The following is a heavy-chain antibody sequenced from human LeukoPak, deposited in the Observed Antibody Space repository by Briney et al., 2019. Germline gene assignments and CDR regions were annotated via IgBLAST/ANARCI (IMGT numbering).Heavy chain of an antibody. J-gene: IGHJ4*02. D-gene: IGHD3-22*01. CDR2: ISAYNGNT. CDR1: GYTFTSYG. CDR3: ARVRDAYYYDSSGYWALGY. V-gene: IGHV1-18*01. Sequence: ASVKVSCKASGYTFTSYGISWVRQAPGQGLEWMGWISAYNGNTNYAQKLQGRVTMTTDTSTSTAYMELRSLRSDDTAVYYWARVRDAYYYDSSGYWALGYWGQGTLVTVSS.